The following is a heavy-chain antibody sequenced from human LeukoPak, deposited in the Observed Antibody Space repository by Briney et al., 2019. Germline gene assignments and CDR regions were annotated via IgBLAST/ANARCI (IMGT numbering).Heavy chain of an antibody. D-gene: IGHD6-13*01. Sequence: GRSLRLSCAASGFTFSSYGMHWVRQAPGKGLEWVAVISYDGSNKYYADSVKGRFTISRDNSKNTLYLQMNSLRAEDTAVYYCAKGSRGYSSSWFYWYFDLWGRGTLVTVSS. V-gene: IGHV3-30*18. CDR2: ISYDGSNK. J-gene: IGHJ2*01. CDR3: AKGSRGYSSSWFYWYFDL. CDR1: GFTFSSYG.